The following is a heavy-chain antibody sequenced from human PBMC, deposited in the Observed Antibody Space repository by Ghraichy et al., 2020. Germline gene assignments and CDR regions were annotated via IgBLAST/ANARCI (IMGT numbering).Heavy chain of an antibody. V-gene: IGHV5-51*01. J-gene: IGHJ4*02. D-gene: IGHD1-26*01. CDR3: ARHYSGRYSSPFDY. Sequence: GGSLRLSCKGSGYSFTNYWIGWVRQMPGKGLEWMGIIYPADSDTRYSPSFQGQVTISADKSISTAYLQWSSLKASDTAMYYCARHYSGRYSSPFDYWGQGTLVTVSS. CDR2: IYPADSDT. CDR1: GYSFTNYW.